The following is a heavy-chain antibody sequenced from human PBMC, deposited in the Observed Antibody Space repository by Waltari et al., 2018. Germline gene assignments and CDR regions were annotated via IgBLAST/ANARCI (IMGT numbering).Heavy chain of an antibody. D-gene: IGHD2-2*01. Sequence: EVQLVQSGAEVKKPGESLKISCKDSGYNFSTTWIGWVRQMPGRGMEWSGIMYHDDPEIRYSPSFQVQVTICADRSINTAYLEWRSLKASDTALYFCARQDPKYQYAMAVWGQGTSVTVS. V-gene: IGHV5-51*01. CDR1: GYNFSTTW. J-gene: IGHJ6*02. CDR3: ARQDPKYQYAMAV. CDR2: MYHDDPEI.